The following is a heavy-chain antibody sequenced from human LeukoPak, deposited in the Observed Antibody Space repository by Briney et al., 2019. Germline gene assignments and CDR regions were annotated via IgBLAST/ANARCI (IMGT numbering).Heavy chain of an antibody. Sequence: PSETLSLTCAVSGGSFSGYYWSWIRQPPGKGLEWIGEINHSGSTNYNPSLKSRVTISVDTSKNQFSLKLSSVTAADTAVYYCARGFGSGSGGSCYSCNWFDPWGQGTLVTVSS. J-gene: IGHJ5*02. CDR3: ARGFGSGSGGSCYSCNWFDP. V-gene: IGHV4-34*01. D-gene: IGHD2-15*01. CDR1: GGSFSGYY. CDR2: INHSGST.